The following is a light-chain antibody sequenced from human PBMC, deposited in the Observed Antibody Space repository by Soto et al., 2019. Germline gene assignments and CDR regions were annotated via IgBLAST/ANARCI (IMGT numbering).Light chain of an antibody. Sequence: DIVMTQSPLSLPVTPGEPASISCRSSQSLLHSNGYNYLDWYLQKPGQSPQLLIYLGSNRASGVPDRFSGSGSGTDFTLKISRVEAEDVGVYYCMQGTYWPFAFGPGTKVDIK. CDR3: MQGTYWPFA. V-gene: IGKV2-28*01. CDR1: QSLLHSNGYNY. CDR2: LGS. J-gene: IGKJ3*01.